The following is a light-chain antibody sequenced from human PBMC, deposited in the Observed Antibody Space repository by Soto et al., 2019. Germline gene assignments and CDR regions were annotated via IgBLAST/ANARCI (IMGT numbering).Light chain of an antibody. CDR3: QSYDSSPIWV. J-gene: IGLJ3*02. Sequence: QSVLTQPPSVSGAPGQRVTISCTGSSSNIGAGYDVHWYQQLPGTAPKLLIYGNSNRPSGVPDRFSGSKSGTSASLAITGLQAEDEADYYCQSYDSSPIWVFGGGTKVTVL. V-gene: IGLV1-40*01. CDR2: GNS. CDR1: SSNIGAGYD.